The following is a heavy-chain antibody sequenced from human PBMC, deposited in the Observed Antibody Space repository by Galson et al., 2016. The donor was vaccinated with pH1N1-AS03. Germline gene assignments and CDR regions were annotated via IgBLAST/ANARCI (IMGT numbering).Heavy chain of an antibody. Sequence: SLRLSCAASGFTFSSHSMNWVRQAPGKGLEWVSGIDSDGSNTYYADSVRGRFTISRDNAKNTLYLQMNSLRAEDTALYYCADPFGLPWGQGTLITVSS. CDR1: GFTFSSHS. D-gene: IGHD2/OR15-2a*01. V-gene: IGHV3-74*01. CDR2: IDSDGSNT. CDR3: ADPFGLP. J-gene: IGHJ4*02.